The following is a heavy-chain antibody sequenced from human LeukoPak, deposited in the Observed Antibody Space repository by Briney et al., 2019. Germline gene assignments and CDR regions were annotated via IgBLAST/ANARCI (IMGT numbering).Heavy chain of an antibody. CDR1: GGSISSYY. J-gene: IGHJ4*02. CDR3: AGSDWSGSHY. D-gene: IGHD3-3*01. CDR2: IYHSGST. V-gene: IGHV4-59*04. Sequence: MPSETLSLTCTVSGGSISSYYWSWIRQPPGKGLEWIGYIYHSGSTYYNPSLKSRVTISVDRSKNQFSLKLSSVTAADTAVYYCAGSDWSGSHYWGQGTLVTVSS.